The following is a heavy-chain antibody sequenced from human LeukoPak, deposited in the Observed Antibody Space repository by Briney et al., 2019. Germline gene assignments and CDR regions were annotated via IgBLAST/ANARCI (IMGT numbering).Heavy chain of an antibody. CDR2: IYTSGST. Sequence: PSETLSLTCTVSGGSISSYYWSWIRQPPGKGLEWIGYIYTSGSTNYNPSLKSRVTISVDTSKNQFSLKLSSVTAADTAVYYCASTYCGGDCYSIALYYFDYWGQGTLVTVSS. CDR3: ASTYCGGDCYSIALYYFDY. D-gene: IGHD2-21*02. J-gene: IGHJ4*02. CDR1: GGSISSYY. V-gene: IGHV4-4*09.